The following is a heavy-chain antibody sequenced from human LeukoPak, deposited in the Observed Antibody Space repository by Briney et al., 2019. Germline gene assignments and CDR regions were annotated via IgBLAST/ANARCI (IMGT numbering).Heavy chain of an antibody. CDR2: INAGNGNT. J-gene: IGHJ4*02. V-gene: IGHV1-3*01. D-gene: IGHD2-8*01. CDR3: ARLKYCTNGVCYAGFDY. Sequence: ASVTVSCKASGYTFTSYAMHWVRQAPGQRLEWMGWINAGNGNTKYPQKFQGRVTITRDTSADTAHMELSSLRSEDTAVYYCARLKYCTNGVCYAGFDYWGQGTLVTVSS. CDR1: GYTFTSYA.